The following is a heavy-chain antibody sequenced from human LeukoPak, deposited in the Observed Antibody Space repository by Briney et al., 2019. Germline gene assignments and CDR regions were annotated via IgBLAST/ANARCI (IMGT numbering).Heavy chain of an antibody. CDR1: GYTFTGYY. V-gene: IGHV1-2*02. J-gene: IGHJ5*02. D-gene: IGHD1-7*01. CDR3: ARDSPAKLTGTTNNWFDP. Sequence: ASVKVSCKASGYTFTGYYMHWVRQAPGQGLEWMGCINPNSGGTNYAQKFQGRVTMTRDTSISTAYMELRSLRSDDTAVYYCARDSPAKLTGTTNNWFDPWGQGTLVTVSS. CDR2: INPNSGGT.